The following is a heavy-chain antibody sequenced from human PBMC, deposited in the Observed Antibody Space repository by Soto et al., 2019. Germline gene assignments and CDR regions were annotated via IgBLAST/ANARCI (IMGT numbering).Heavy chain of an antibody. CDR1: GFTFTNAW. V-gene: IGHV3-15*01. Sequence: EVQLVESGGGLVMPGGSLRLSCAASGFTFTNAWMSWVRQAPGKVLEWVARIKSKTDGGTTDYATPVKGRFTISRDDSKNTLYLQMNSLKIEEKAVYYCITDGPHGRGCWGQGTQVTGSS. J-gene: IGHJ4*02. CDR3: ITDGPHGRGC. CDR2: IKSKTDGGTT. D-gene: IGHD3-10*01.